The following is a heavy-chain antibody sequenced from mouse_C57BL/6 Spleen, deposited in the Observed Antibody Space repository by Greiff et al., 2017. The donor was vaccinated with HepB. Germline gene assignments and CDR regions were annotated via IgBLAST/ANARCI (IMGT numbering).Heavy chain of an antibody. Sequence: VQLKQSGPELVKPGASVKIPCKASGYTFTDYNMDWVKQSHGKSLEWIGDINPNNGGTIYNQKFKGKATLTVDKSSSTAYMELRSLTSEDTAVYYCARSNGSSLGFAYWGQGTLVTVSA. D-gene: IGHD1-1*01. CDR1: GYTFTDYN. V-gene: IGHV1-18*01. J-gene: IGHJ3*01. CDR3: ARSNGSSLGFAY. CDR2: INPNNGGT.